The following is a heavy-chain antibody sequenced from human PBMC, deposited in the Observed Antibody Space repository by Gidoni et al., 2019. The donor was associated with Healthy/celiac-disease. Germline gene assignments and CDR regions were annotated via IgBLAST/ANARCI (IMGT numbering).Heavy chain of an antibody. CDR3: AKETEKLWFGGIDY. CDR2: ISYDGSNK. V-gene: IGHV3-30*18. CDR1: GFTFSSYG. Sequence: QVQLVESGGGVVQPGRSLRLSCAASGFTFSSYGMHWVRQAPGQGLEWGAVISYDGSNKYYADSVKGRFTISRDNSKNTLYLQMNSLRAEDTAVYYCAKETEKLWFGGIDYWGQGTLVTVSS. D-gene: IGHD3-10*01. J-gene: IGHJ4*02.